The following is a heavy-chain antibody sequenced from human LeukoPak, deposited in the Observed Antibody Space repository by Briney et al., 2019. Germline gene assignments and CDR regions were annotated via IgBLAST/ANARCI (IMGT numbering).Heavy chain of an antibody. Sequence: GGSLRLSCAASGFTFDDYGMSWVRQAPGKGLEWVSGINWNGGSTGYADSVKGRFTIPRDNAKNSLYLQMNSLRAEDTALYYCARMYSGSLADAFDIWGQGTMVTVSS. CDR1: GFTFDDYG. J-gene: IGHJ3*02. CDR2: INWNGGST. CDR3: ARMYSGSLADAFDI. V-gene: IGHV3-20*04. D-gene: IGHD1-26*01.